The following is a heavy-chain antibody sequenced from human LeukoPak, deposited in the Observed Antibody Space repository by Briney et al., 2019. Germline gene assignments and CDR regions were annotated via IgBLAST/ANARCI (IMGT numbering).Heavy chain of an antibody. CDR2: INHSGST. D-gene: IGHD6-19*01. Sequence: SETLSLTCAVYGGSFSGYYWSWIRQPPRKGLEWIGEINHSGSTNYNPSLKSRVTISVDTSKNQFSLKLSSVTAADTAVYYCARTYSSGWYGGYFDYWGQGTLVTVSS. CDR1: GGSFSGYY. V-gene: IGHV4-34*01. J-gene: IGHJ4*02. CDR3: ARTYSSGWYGGYFDY.